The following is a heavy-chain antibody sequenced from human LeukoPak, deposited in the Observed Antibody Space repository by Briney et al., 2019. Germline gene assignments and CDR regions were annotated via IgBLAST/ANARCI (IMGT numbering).Heavy chain of an antibody. CDR2: INHSGRT. Sequence: PSETLSLTCAVYGGSFSGYYWSWIRQPPGKGLEWIGEINHSGRTNYNPSLKSRVTISVDTSKNQFSLKLSSVTAADTAVYYCARVVPAVSDWFDPWGQGTLVTVSS. CDR1: GGSFSGYY. J-gene: IGHJ5*02. CDR3: ARVVPAVSDWFDP. V-gene: IGHV4-34*01. D-gene: IGHD2-2*01.